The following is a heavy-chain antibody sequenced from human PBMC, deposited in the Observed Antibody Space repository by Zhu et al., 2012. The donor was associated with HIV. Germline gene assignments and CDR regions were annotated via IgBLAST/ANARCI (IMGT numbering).Heavy chain of an antibody. J-gene: IGHJ6*03. D-gene: IGHD3-10*01. CDR3: ARADGSGTYHYYYMDV. V-gene: IGHV4-30-4*08. Sequence: QVQLQESGPGLVKPSQTLSLTCTVSGGSISSGDYYWSWIRQPPGKGLEWIAYIHHSGTTYYNPSLKSRLSISIGTSKNQFSLRLSSVSAADTAVYFCARADGSGTYHYYYMDVWGQRDHGHRLL. CDR1: GGSISSGDYY. CDR2: IHHSGTT.